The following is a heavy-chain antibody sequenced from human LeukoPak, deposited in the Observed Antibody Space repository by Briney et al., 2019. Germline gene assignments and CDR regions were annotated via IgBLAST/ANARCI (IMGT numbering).Heavy chain of an antibody. CDR2: INPSGGST. Sequence: ASVKVSCKASGCTFTSYYMHWVRQAPGQGLEWMGIINPSGGSTSYAQKFQGRVTMTRDTSTSTVYMELSSLRSEDTAVYYCARSRYLGPTMVRGGAGHYWGLGTLVTVSS. CDR1: GCTFTSYY. CDR3: ARSRYLGPTMVRGGAGHY. J-gene: IGHJ4*02. D-gene: IGHD3-10*01. V-gene: IGHV1-46*01.